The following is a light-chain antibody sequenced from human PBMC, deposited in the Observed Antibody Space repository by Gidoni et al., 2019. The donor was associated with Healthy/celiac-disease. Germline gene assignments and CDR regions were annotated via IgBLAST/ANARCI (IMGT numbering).Light chain of an antibody. CDR2: KAS. J-gene: IGKJ1*01. CDR3: QQYNSYPWT. CDR1: QSISSW. V-gene: IGKV1-5*03. Sequence: DIQMTQSPSTLSASVGDRVTITCRASQSISSWLAWYQQKPGKAPKHLIYKASSLESGVPSRFSGSESGTEFTLTISSLQPDDFATYYCQQYNSYPWTFGQGTKVEI.